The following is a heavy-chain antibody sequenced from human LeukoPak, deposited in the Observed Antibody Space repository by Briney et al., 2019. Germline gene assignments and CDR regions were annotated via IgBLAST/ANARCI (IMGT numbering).Heavy chain of an antibody. CDR2: ISGSGGST. Sequence: GGSLRLSCAASGFTFRSYAMSWVRQAPGKGLDWVSAISGSGGSTYYADSVKGRFTISRDNSKNTLYLQMNSLRAEDTAVYYCAKDTRVTTPYWYFDLWGRGTLVTVSS. J-gene: IGHJ2*01. D-gene: IGHD4-17*01. V-gene: IGHV3-23*01. CDR1: GFTFRSYA. CDR3: AKDTRVTTPYWYFDL.